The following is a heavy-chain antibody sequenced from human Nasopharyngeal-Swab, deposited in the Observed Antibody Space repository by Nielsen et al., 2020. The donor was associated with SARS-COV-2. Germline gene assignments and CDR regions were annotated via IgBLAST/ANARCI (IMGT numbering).Heavy chain of an antibody. CDR3: ARSLVVVTPGDY. J-gene: IGHJ4*02. CDR1: GFTFSDYY. D-gene: IGHD3-22*01. Sequence: GESLKISCAASGFTFSDYYMSWIRQAPGKGLEWVSYISSSGSTIYYADSVKGRFTISRDNAKNSLYLQMNSLRAEDTAVYYCARSLVVVTPGDYWGQGTLVTVSS. V-gene: IGHV3-11*04. CDR2: ISSSGSTI.